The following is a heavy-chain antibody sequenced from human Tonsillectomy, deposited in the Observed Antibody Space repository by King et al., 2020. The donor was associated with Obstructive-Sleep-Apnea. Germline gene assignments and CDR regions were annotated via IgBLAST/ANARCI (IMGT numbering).Heavy chain of an antibody. J-gene: IGHJ4*02. D-gene: IGHD6-19*01. V-gene: IGHV3-53*04. CDR1: GFTVSSNY. CDR3: ARVFRARLYSSGLVDY. CDR2: IYSGGST. Sequence: QLVQSGGGLVQPGGSLRLSCAASGFTVSSNYMSWVRQAPGKGLEWVSVIYSGGSTYYADSVKGRFTISRHNSKNTLYLQMNSLRAEDTAVYYCARVFRARLYSSGLVDYWGQGTLVTVSS.